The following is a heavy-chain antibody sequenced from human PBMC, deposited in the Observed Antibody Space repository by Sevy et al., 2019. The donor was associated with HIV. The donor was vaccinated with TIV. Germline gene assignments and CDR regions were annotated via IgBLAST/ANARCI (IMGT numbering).Heavy chain of an antibody. V-gene: IGHV3-23*01. D-gene: IGHD1-26*01. J-gene: IGHJ6*03. CDR1: GFMFSSYA. CDR3: AKNPAVGSYYYMDV. CDR2: VSGIGAST. Sequence: GGSLRLSCAASGFMFSSYAMSWVRQAPGKGLEWGSSVSGIGASTYYADSVKGRLTISRANSKNTLYLKMSNLRVEDTAVYYCAKNPAVGSYYYMDVWGKGTTVTVSS.